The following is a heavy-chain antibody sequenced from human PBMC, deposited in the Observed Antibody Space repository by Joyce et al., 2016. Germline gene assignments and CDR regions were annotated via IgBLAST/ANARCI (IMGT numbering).Heavy chain of an antibody. CDR3: ARDRGGDCEV. CDR1: GFTFSLYS. Sequence: EVQLVESGGGLVKPGGSLRLSCAASGFTFSLYSMNWVRQAPGKGLEWVSSISSSSSSIYYAASVKGRFTISRDDAKNSLYLQMNSLRAEDTALYFCARDRGGDCEVWGKGTTVTVSS. J-gene: IGHJ6*04. CDR2: ISSSSSSI. D-gene: IGHD3-16*01. V-gene: IGHV3-21*01.